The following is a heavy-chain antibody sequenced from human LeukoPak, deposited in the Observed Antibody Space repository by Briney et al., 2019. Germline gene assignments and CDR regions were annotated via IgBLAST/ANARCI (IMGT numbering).Heavy chain of an antibody. J-gene: IGHJ4*02. CDR3: AKGSHYVWGSYRYPRGYFDY. Sequence: PGGALRLSCAASGFTFSSYAMSWVRQAPGKGLEWGSAISGSGGSTYYADSVKGRFTISRDNSKNTLYLKMNSLRAEDTAVYYCAKGSHYVWGSYRYPRGYFDYWGQGTLVTVSS. CDR2: ISGSGGST. CDR1: GFTFSSYA. D-gene: IGHD3-16*02. V-gene: IGHV3-23*01.